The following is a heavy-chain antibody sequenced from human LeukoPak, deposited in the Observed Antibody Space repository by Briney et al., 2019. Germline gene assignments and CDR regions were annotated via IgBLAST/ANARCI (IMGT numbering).Heavy chain of an antibody. J-gene: IGHJ4*02. D-gene: IGHD6-25*01. CDR2: ISNDGNRK. Sequence: GGSLRLSCAASGFTFSSHAMHWVRQAPGKGLEWVAFISNDGNRKYYADSVKGRFTISRDNSKNTLYLQMNSLRAEDTAVYYCAREKTIASGFDYWGQGTLVTVSS. CDR1: GFTFSSHA. CDR3: AREKTIASGFDY. V-gene: IGHV3-30*14.